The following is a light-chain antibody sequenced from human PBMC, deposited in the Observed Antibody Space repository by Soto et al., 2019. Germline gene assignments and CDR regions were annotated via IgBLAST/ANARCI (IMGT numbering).Light chain of an antibody. CDR2: GAS. CDR1: HDISTY. CDR3: QQLNTLPFT. V-gene: IGKV1-9*01. Sequence: DIQLTQSPSLLSASVADRFTITCRASHDISTYLAWYQQKPGKAPKLMIYGASTLQSGVPSRFSGSGSGTEFTLTISGLLPEDFATYHCQQLNTLPFTFGQGTRLEIK. J-gene: IGKJ5*01.